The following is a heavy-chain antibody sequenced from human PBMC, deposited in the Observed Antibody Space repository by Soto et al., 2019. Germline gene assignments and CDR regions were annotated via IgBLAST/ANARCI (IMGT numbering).Heavy chain of an antibody. CDR1: GFTFSNAW. CDR3: TTDNGTMVRGVIDY. D-gene: IGHD3-10*01. V-gene: IGHV3-15*01. J-gene: IGHJ4*02. Sequence: GGSLRLSCAVSGFTFSNAWMSWVRQAPGKGLEWVGRIKSKTDGGTTDYAAPVKGRFTISRDDSKNTLYLQMNSLKTVDSAVYYCTTDNGTMVRGVIDYWGQGTLVTVSS. CDR2: IKSKTDGGTT.